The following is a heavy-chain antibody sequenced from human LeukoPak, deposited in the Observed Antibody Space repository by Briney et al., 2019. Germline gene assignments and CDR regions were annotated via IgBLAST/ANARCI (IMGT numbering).Heavy chain of an antibody. D-gene: IGHD3-9*01. CDR3: ARGDHFDWSLIDY. J-gene: IGHJ4*02. CDR1: GYTFTSYD. V-gene: IGHV1-18*01. CDR2: ISVYNGNT. Sequence: ASVKVSCKASGYTFTSYDINWVRQATGQGLEWMGWISVYNGNTNYAQKLQGRVTMTTDTSTSTAYMELRSLRSDDTAVYYCARGDHFDWSLIDYWGQGTLVTVSS.